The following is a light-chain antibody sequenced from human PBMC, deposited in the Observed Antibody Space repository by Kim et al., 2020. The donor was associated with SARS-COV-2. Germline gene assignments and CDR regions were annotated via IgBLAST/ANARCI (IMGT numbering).Light chain of an antibody. CDR3: QQYDNLPLT. CDR2: DAS. V-gene: IGKV1-33*01. Sequence: ASIGDRFTITCQASQDISNYLTWHQQKPGKAPKVLIYDASTLETGVPSRFSGGGSGTDFTFTIASLQPEDVATYYCQQYDNLPLTFGVGTKVDIK. J-gene: IGKJ4*01. CDR1: QDISNY.